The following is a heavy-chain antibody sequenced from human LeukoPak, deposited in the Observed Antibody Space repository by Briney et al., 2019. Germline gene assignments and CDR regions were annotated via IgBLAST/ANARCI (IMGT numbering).Heavy chain of an antibody. CDR3: ARLPDYYSRHGAPG. CDR1: GESLSNYH. J-gene: IGHJ4*02. D-gene: IGHD3-10*01. V-gene: IGHV4-34*01. CDR2: INHYGST. Sequence: PSETLSLTCAVYGESLSNYHWSWIRQPPGKGLEWIGEINHYGSTNYNPSLKSRITISVDTSKNQFSLKLSSVTAADTAVYYCARLPDYYSRHGAPGWGQGTLVTVSS.